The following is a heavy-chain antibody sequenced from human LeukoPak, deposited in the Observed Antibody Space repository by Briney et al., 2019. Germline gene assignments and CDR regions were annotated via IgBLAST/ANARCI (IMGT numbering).Heavy chain of an antibody. CDR2: ISGSGGST. D-gene: IGHD2-21*02. CDR1: GFTFSSYG. V-gene: IGHV3-23*01. Sequence: GSLRLSCAGSGFTFSSYGMSWVRQAPGKGLEWVSAISGSGGSTYYADSVKGRFTISRDNSKNTLYLQMNSLRAEDTAVYYCAKEDCGGDCYRYRAFDIWGQGTMVTVSS. J-gene: IGHJ3*02. CDR3: AKEDCGGDCYRYRAFDI.